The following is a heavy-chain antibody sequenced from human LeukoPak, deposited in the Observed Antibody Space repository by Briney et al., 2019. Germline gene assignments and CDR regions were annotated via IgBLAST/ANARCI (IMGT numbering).Heavy chain of an antibody. D-gene: IGHD6-19*01. Sequence: ASVKVSCTASGYTFTGYYMHWVRQAPGQGLERMGWINPNSGGTNYAQKFQGRVTMTRDTSISTAYMELSRLRSDDTAVYYCARARSRIAVAGLLYWGQGTLVTVSS. V-gene: IGHV1-2*02. CDR2: INPNSGGT. CDR3: ARARSRIAVAGLLY. CDR1: GYTFTGYY. J-gene: IGHJ4*02.